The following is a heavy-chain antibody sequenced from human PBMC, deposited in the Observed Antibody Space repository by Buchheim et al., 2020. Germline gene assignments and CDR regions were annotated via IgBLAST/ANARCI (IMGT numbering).Heavy chain of an antibody. D-gene: IGHD4-23*01. CDR1: GDSISSYY. CDR2: FYYSGST. V-gene: IGHV4-59*08. CDR3: ARAVVVTNWFDP. Sequence: QVQLQESGPGLVKPSETLSLTCTVSGDSISSYYWSWIRQSPGKGLEWIGYFYYSGSTNYNPSLKSRVTISVDTSKNQFSLKLSSVTAADTAVYYCARAVVVTNWFDPWGQGTL. J-gene: IGHJ5*02.